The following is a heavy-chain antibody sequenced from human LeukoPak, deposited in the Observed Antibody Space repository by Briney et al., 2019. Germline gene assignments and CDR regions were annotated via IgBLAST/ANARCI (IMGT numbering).Heavy chain of an antibody. CDR2: INHSGST. D-gene: IGHD3-22*01. CDR3: ARGRLMWLLDY. V-gene: IGHV4-34*01. Sequence: PSETPSLTCAVYGGSFSGYYWSWIRQPPGKGLEWIGEINHSGSTNYNPSLKSRVTISVDTSKNQFSLKLSSVTAADTAVYYCARGRLMWLLDYWGQGTLVTVSS. J-gene: IGHJ4*02. CDR1: GGSFSGYY.